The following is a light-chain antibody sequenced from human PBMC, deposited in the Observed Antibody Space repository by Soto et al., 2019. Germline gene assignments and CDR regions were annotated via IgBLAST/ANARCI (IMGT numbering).Light chain of an antibody. CDR2: GAS. V-gene: IGKV3-15*01. Sequence: ILITECAATLSLSPXGGGXLSXMASQSVSSNIAWYQQRPGQAPRLIISGASTRATGIPARFSGSGSGTDFTLIISSLQSEDFAVYSCHQYNNWPWTFGQGTKVDIK. J-gene: IGKJ1*01. CDR3: HQYNNWPWT. CDR1: QSVSSN.